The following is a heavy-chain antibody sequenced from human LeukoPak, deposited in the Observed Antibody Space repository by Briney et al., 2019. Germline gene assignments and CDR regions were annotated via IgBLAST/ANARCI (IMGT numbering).Heavy chain of an antibody. CDR2: IYYTGTT. CDR3: ARGYSYYYYMDV. CDR1: GGSISHYY. V-gene: IGHV4-59*08. D-gene: IGHD3-22*01. J-gene: IGHJ6*03. Sequence: SETLSLTCTVSGGSISHYYWSWIRQPPGKGPEWIGYIYYTGTTNYNPSLKSRVTISVDTSKNQFSLKLNSVTAADTAVYYCARGYSYYYYMDVWGKGTTVTVSS.